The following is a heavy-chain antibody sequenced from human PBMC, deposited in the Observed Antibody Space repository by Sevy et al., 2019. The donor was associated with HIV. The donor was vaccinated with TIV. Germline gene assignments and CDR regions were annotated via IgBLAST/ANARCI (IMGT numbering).Heavy chain of an antibody. CDR2: IDPSDSYT. V-gene: IGHV5-10-1*01. Sequence: GESLKISCKGSGYSFTSYWISWVRQMPGKGLEWMGRIDPSDSYTSYSPSFQGHVTISADKSISTAYLQWSSLKASDTAMYYCARGCYGDYGSDYYYYYGMDVWGQGTTVTVSS. CDR1: GYSFTSYW. D-gene: IGHD4-17*01. J-gene: IGHJ6*02. CDR3: ARGCYGDYGSDYYYYYGMDV.